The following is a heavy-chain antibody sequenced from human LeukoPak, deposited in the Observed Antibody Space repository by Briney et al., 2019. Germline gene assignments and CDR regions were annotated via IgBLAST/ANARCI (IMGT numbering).Heavy chain of an antibody. CDR2: IRYDGSNK. V-gene: IGHV3-30*02. D-gene: IGHD5-12*01. Sequence: GGSLRLSCAAPGFTFSSYGMHWARQAPGKGLEWVAFIRYDGSNKYYADSVKGRFTISRDNSKNTLYLQMKSLRAEDTAVYYCAKGGGYEAQYYYYYLDVWGKGTTVTISS. CDR3: AKGGGYEAQYYYYYLDV. J-gene: IGHJ6*03. CDR1: GFTFSSYG.